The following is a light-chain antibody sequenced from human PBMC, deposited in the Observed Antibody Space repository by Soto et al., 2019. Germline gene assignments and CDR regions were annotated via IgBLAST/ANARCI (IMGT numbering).Light chain of an antibody. V-gene: IGKV1-5*03. CDR1: QSISSW. CDR2: KAS. J-gene: IGKJ1*01. Sequence: DIQITQSPSTLSASVGDRVTITCRASQSISSWLAWYQQKPGKAPKLLIYKASSLESGVPSRFSGSGSGTEFTHTISSLKHDDFAAYYCQQYNSYRRTFGQGTKVEIK. CDR3: QQYNSYRRT.